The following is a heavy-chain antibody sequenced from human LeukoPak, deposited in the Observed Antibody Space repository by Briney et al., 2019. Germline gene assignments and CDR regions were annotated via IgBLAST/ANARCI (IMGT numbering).Heavy chain of an antibody. J-gene: IGHJ3*02. Sequence: SETLSLTCTVSGDSISSYYWSWIRQPPGKGLEWIGYIYYTGGTSYNPSLKSRVTISVDLSKNQFSLKLSSVTAADTAVYYCARDRYSGYDGFGAFDIWGQGTMVTVSS. CDR1: GDSISSYY. V-gene: IGHV4-59*01. CDR3: ARDRYSGYDGFGAFDI. CDR2: IYYTGGT. D-gene: IGHD5-12*01.